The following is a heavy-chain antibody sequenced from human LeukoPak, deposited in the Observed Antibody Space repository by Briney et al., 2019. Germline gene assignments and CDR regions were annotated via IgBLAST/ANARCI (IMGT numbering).Heavy chain of an antibody. V-gene: IGHV3-23*01. CDR3: AKDYNWGRY. CDR2: IGRTGETT. D-gene: IGHD7-27*01. J-gene: IGHJ4*01. CDR1: GFTFNYYS. Sequence: PGGSLRLSCAASGFTFNYYSMNWVRQAPGKGLEWVSAIGRTGETTYYTDSVKGRFTISRDNAKNTLDLRMNSLRAEDTAVYYCAKDYNWGRYWGHGTLVTVSS.